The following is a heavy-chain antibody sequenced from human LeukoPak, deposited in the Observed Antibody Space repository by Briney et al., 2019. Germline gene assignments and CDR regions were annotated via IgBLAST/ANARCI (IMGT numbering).Heavy chain of an antibody. Sequence: GGSLRLSCAVSGFTFDDYAMHWVRQVPGKGLEWVSGINWNSDSIGYADSVKGRFTTSRDNAKNSLYLQMNSLRAEDTAVYYCARDLGRRCSGGRCNYYSNYMDVWGKGTTVTISS. CDR1: GFTFDDYA. CDR3: ARDLGRRCSGGRCNYYSNYMDV. D-gene: IGHD2-15*01. J-gene: IGHJ6*03. CDR2: INWNSDSI. V-gene: IGHV3-9*01.